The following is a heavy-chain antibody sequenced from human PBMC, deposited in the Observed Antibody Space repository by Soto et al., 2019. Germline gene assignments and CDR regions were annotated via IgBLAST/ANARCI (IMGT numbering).Heavy chain of an antibody. Sequence: EVQLVESGGGLVQPGGSLRLSCAASGFTFSSYSMNWVRQAPGKGLEWVSYISSSSSTIYYADTVKGRFTITRDNAKNSVYLEMNSLRAEDTAVYYCARGAYYSDSSGLSYWGQGTLVTVSS. CDR2: ISSSSSTI. J-gene: IGHJ4*02. V-gene: IGHV3-48*01. CDR1: GFTFSSYS. D-gene: IGHD3-22*01. CDR3: ARGAYYSDSSGLSY.